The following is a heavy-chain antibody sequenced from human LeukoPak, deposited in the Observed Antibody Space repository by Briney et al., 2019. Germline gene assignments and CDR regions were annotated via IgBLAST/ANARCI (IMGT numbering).Heavy chain of an antibody. CDR2: IYYSGST. Sequence: SQTLSLTCTVSGGSISSGDYYWSWIRQPPGKGLEWIVYIYYSGSTYYNPSLKSRVTISVDTSKNQSSLKLSSVTAADTAVYYCARAPAATNWFDPWGQGTLVTVSS. V-gene: IGHV4-30-4*08. D-gene: IGHD2-15*01. CDR1: GGSISSGDYY. CDR3: ARAPAATNWFDP. J-gene: IGHJ5*02.